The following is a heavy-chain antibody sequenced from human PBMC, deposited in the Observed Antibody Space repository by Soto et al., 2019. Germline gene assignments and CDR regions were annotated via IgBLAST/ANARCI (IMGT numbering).Heavy chain of an antibody. CDR1: GFTFSSYG. CDR2: IWYDGSNK. CDR3: ARDEEGGFGPLDY. V-gene: IGHV3-33*01. D-gene: IGHD3-10*01. Sequence: QVQLVESGGGVVQPGRSLRLSCAASGFTFSSYGMHWVRQAPGKGLEWVAVIWYDGSNKYYADSVKGRFTISRDNSKNTRYLQMNSLRAEDTAVYYCARDEEGGFGPLDYWGQGTLVTVSS. J-gene: IGHJ4*02.